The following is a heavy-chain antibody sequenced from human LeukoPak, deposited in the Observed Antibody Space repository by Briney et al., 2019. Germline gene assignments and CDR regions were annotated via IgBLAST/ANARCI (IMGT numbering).Heavy chain of an antibody. V-gene: IGHV4-38-2*01. CDR1: GYSISSGYY. CDR3: ARRIHPYAFDI. J-gene: IGHJ3*02. CDR2: IYHSGST. Sequence: PSETLSLTCAVSGYSISSGYYWGWIRQPPGKGLEWIGSIYHSGSTYYNPSLKSRVTISVDTSKNQFSLKLSSVTAADTAVYYCARRIHPYAFDIRGQGTMVTVSS.